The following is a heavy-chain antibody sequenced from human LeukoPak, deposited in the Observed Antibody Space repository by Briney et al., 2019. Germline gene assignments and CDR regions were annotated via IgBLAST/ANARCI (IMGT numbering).Heavy chain of an antibody. D-gene: IGHD6-19*01. CDR3: AREDAVAGTQINWFDR. CDR1: GFTFSCYW. V-gene: IGHV3-74*01. Sequence: PGGSLRHTCAASGFTFSCYWMHWVRQAPGKGLVWVSRINSDGSSTTYADSVKGRFTISRYNAKNTLYLQMNSLRAEDTAVYYCAREDAVAGTQINWFDRSGQGTLVTVCS. CDR2: INSDGSST. J-gene: IGHJ5*02.